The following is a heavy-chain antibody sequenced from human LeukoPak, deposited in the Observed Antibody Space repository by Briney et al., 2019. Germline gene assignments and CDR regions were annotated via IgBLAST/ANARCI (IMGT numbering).Heavy chain of an antibody. V-gene: IGHV1-69*04. CDR1: GGTFSSYA. CDR3: ARDEPLSDY. J-gene: IGHJ4*02. D-gene: IGHD2/OR15-2a*01. Sequence: SVKVSCKASGGTFSSYAISLVRQAPGQGLEWMGRIIPILGIANYAQKFQGRVTITADKSTSTAYMELSSLRSEDTAVYYCARDEPLSDYWGQGTLVTVSS. CDR2: IIPILGIA.